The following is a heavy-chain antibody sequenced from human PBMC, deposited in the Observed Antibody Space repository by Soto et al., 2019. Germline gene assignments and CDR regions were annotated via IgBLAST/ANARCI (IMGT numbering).Heavy chain of an antibody. CDR2: IRSTVTTYAT. D-gene: IGHD5-18*01. V-gene: IGHV3-73*02. J-gene: IGHJ4*02. CDR1: GFTFSDSA. CDR3: TRRRDWIAMGPLYY. Sequence: EVQLVEAGGGLVQPGGSLKLSCAASGFTFSDSAMQWFRQASGKGLDWVGRIRSTVTTYATAYAASVKGRFTISRDDSMNTAYLQMNSLNTEDTAVYYCTRRRDWIAMGPLYYWGQGRVVTVSS.